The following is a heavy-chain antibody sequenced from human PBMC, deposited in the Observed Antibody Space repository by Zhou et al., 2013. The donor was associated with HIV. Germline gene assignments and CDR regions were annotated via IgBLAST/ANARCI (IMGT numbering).Heavy chain of an antibody. V-gene: IGHV1-69*04. J-gene: IGHJ6*03. CDR1: GGTFSSYA. CDR3: ARGGGYDYGYYYYYMDV. Sequence: QVQLVQSGAEVKKPGSSVKVSCKASGGTFSSYAISWVRQAPGQGLEWMGRIIPILGIANYAQKFQGRVTITADKSTSTAYMELSSLRSEDTAVYYCARGGGYDYGYYYYYMDVWGKGTTVTVSS. CDR2: IIPILGIA. D-gene: IGHD5-12*01.